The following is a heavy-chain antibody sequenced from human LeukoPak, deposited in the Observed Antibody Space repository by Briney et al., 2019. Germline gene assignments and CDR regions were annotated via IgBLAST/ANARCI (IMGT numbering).Heavy chain of an antibody. CDR2: ISTSGRT. CDR1: GGSISSGNYY. D-gene: IGHD5-24*01. J-gene: IGHJ4*02. CDR3: AREWGCDRYNCRLCSY. V-gene: IGHV4-61*02. Sequence: SSETLSLTCTVSGGSISSGNYYWNWIRQPAGQGLEWIGRISTSGRTNYTPTLQSRITISVDTSKNEFSLRLNYVTAADSAVYYCAREWGCDRYNCRLCSYWGQGNLVTVSS.